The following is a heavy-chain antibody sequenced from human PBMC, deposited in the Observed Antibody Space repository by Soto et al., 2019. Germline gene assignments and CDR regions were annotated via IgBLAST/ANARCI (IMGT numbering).Heavy chain of an antibody. CDR1: GGSFSCYY. V-gene: IGHV4-34*01. J-gene: IGHJ4*02. CDR2: INHSGST. D-gene: IGHD5-18*01. Sequence: KPSETLSLTCAVYGGSFSCYYWSWIRQAPGKGLEWIGEINHSGSTNYNPSLKSRVTISVDTSKNQFSLKLSSVTAADTAVYYCARGALAIQLWSGRYYFDYWGQGTLVTVSS. CDR3: ARGALAIQLWSGRYYFDY.